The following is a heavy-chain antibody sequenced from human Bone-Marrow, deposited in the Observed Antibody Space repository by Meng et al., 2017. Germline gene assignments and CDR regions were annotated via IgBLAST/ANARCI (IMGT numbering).Heavy chain of an antibody. Sequence: GGSLRLSCAASGFTFDDYAMHWVRQAPGKGLEWVSGISWNSGSIGYADSVKGRFTISRDNAKNSLYLQMNSLRAEDTALYYCAKDIGLGYYDFWSGYYIDGSSSRYFDYWGQGTLVTVSS. J-gene: IGHJ4*02. V-gene: IGHV3-9*01. CDR3: AKDIGLGYYDFWSGYYIDGSSSRYFDY. CDR2: ISWNSGSI. CDR1: GFTFDDYA. D-gene: IGHD3-3*01.